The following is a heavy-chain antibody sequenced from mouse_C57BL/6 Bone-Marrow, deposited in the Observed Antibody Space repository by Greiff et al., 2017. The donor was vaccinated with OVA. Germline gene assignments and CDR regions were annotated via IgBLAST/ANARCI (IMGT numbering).Heavy chain of an antibody. CDR1: EYEFPSHD. J-gene: IGHJ2*01. Sequence: EVKLVESGGGLVQPGESLKLSCESNEYEFPSHDMSWVRKTPEKRLVLVAAINSDGGSTYYPDTMARRFIISRDDTKKTLYLQVSSLRSEDTALYYSASDYVGGGFDYWGQGTTLTVSS. CDR2: INSDGGST. V-gene: IGHV5-2*01. CDR3: ASDYVGGGFDY. D-gene: IGHD2-4*01.